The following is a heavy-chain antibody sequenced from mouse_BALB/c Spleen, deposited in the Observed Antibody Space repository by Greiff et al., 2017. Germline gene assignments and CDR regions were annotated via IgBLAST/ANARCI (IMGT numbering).Heavy chain of an antibody. V-gene: IGHV1-7*01. D-gene: IGHD2-12*01. Sequence: QVQLKQSGAELAKPGASVKMSCKASGYTFTSYWMHWVKQRPGQGLEWIGYINPSTGYTEYNQKFKDKATLTADKSSSTAYMQLSSLTSEDSAVYYCAPYDADAMDYWGQGTSVTVSS. CDR1: GYTFTSYW. CDR2: INPSTGYT. CDR3: APYDADAMDY. J-gene: IGHJ4*01.